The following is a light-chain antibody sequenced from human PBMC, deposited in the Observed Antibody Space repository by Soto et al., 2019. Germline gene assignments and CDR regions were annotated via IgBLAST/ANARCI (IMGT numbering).Light chain of an antibody. Sequence: QSVRTEPASVSVSPGQSITVSCSGTSSDIGAYDHVAWYQQFTGKSPKLMIYSVSNRPSGVSYRFSGSKSGNTASLTISGLQAEDEADYYCISYTVSRSYVFGSGTKVTVL. J-gene: IGLJ1*01. V-gene: IGLV2-14*01. CDR2: SVS. CDR3: ISYTVSRSYV. CDR1: SSDIGAYDH.